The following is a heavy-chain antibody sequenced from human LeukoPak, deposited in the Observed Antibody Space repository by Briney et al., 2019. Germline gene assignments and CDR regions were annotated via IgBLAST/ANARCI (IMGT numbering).Heavy chain of an antibody. Sequence: SETLSLTCTVTGGSISNYYWGWIRQPPGKGLEWIGYIYHSGSTSYNPSLKSRVTISVDTSKNQFSLKLSSVTAADTAVYYCARDLCVGGTCYGIDYWGQGTLVTVSS. V-gene: IGHV4-59*01. D-gene: IGHD2-15*01. CDR1: GGSISNYY. CDR2: IYHSGST. CDR3: ARDLCVGGTCYGIDY. J-gene: IGHJ4*02.